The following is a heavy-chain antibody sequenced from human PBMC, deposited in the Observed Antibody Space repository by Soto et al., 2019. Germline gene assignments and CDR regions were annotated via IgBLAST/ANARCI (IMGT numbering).Heavy chain of an antibody. CDR2: INTDGSST. CDR1: GFTFSSFW. D-gene: IGHD3-10*01. V-gene: IGHV3-74*01. Sequence: EVQLVESGGGLVQPGGSLRLSCAVSGFTFSSFWMHWVRQAPGEWRVWVSRINTDGSSTSYADSVKGRFTISRENAKNTLYLQMNSLRVEDTAMYYCAKRGVGTFGLSYWGQGTLVTVSS. J-gene: IGHJ4*02. CDR3: AKRGVGTFGLSY.